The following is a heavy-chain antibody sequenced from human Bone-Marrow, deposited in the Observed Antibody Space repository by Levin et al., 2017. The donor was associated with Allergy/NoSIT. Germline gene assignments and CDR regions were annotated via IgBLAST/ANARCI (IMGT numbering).Heavy chain of an antibody. V-gene: IGHV3-23*01. J-gene: IGHJ4*02. Sequence: QPGGSLRLSCAASGFAFTDYAMTWVRQVPGQGLEWVSTISGTGFTTYYADSVEGRFTVSRDNSKDTVFLSLNDLRAEDTAIYYCARVHLIAAAGRFDSWGQGTLVTVSS. CDR3: ARVHLIAAAGRFDS. CDR2: ISGTGFTT. D-gene: IGHD6-13*01. CDR1: GFAFTDYA.